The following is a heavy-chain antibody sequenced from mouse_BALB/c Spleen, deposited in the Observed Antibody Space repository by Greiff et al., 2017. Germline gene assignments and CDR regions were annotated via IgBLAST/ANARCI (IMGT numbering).Heavy chain of an antibody. D-gene: IGHD4-1*01. CDR1: GYTFTSYY. CDR2: IYPGDGST. Sequence: QVQLKQSGPELVKPGASVKMSCKASGYTFTSYYIHWVKQRPGQGLEWIGWIYPGDGSTKYNEKFKGKTTLTADKSSSTAYMLLSSLTSEDSAIYFCARQGLTGHAMDYWGQGTSVTVSS. J-gene: IGHJ4*01. V-gene: IGHV1S56*01. CDR3: ARQGLTGHAMDY.